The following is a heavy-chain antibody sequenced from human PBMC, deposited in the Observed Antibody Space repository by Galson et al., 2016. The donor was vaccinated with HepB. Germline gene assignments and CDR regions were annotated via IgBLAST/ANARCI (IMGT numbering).Heavy chain of an antibody. CDR3: ARGGYCSDGRCFPNWFDP. V-gene: IGHV1-69*13. Sequence: SVKVSCKASGGSITHYAFSWVRQAPRQGLEWMGTIIPILPSPTYAHRFEDRVSITADESTSTVHMELRSLTSDDTAVYYCARGGYCSDGRCFPNWFDPWGQGTLVAVSS. D-gene: IGHD2-15*01. CDR1: GGSITHYA. CDR2: IIPILPSP. J-gene: IGHJ5*02.